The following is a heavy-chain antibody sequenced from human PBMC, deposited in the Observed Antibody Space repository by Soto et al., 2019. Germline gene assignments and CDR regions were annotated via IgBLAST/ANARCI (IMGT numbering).Heavy chain of an antibody. CDR1: GFTFSNYG. J-gene: IGHJ4*02. D-gene: IGHD2-2*01. V-gene: IGHV3-30*18. Sequence: QVQLVESGGGVVQPGRSLRLSCAASGFTFSNYGMHWVRQAPGKGLEWVSIMSYDGINKLYADSVKGRFTISRDNSKNTLYLQMDILRAEDTAVSYCAKDVYCSTTGCLRNIVHCWGQGTLVTVSS. CDR3: AKDVYCSTTGCLRNIVHC. CDR2: MSYDGINK.